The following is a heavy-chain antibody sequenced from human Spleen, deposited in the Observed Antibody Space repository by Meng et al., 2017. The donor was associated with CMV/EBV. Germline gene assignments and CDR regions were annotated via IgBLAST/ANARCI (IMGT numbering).Heavy chain of an antibody. Sequence: GESLKISCAASGFTFSSYAMSWVRQAPGKGLEWVSGISSSGGSTYYADSVKGRFTISRDNSKNTLYLQMNSLRAEDTAVYYCAKLELSGSNPYYWGQGTLVTVSS. CDR1: GFTFSSYA. CDR2: ISSSGGST. V-gene: IGHV3-23*01. D-gene: IGHD1-26*01. CDR3: AKLELSGSNPYY. J-gene: IGHJ4*02.